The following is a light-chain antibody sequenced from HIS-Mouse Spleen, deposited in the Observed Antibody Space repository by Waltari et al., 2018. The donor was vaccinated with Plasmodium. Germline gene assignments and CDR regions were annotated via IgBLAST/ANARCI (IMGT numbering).Light chain of an antibody. CDR3: AAWDDSLNGVV. CDR2: SNN. J-gene: IGLJ2*01. Sequence: QSVLTQPPSASGPPGQRVTISCSGSSSNIGSHTVNWYQQLPGTAPKLLIYSNNQRPSGVPDRFSGSKSGTSASLAISGLQSEDEADYYCAAWDDSLNGVVFGGGTKLTVL. CDR1: SSNIGSHT. V-gene: IGLV1-44*01.